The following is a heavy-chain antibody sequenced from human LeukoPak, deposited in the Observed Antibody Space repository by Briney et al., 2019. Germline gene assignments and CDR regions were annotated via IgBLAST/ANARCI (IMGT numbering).Heavy chain of an antibody. CDR3: ARDGGYTSSWYVPGWVNNYYYGMDV. D-gene: IGHD6-13*01. CDR1: GYTFTSYD. J-gene: IGHJ6*02. Sequence: ASVKVSCKASGYTFTSYDINWVRQATRQGLEWMGWMNPNSGNTGYAQKFQGRVTMTRNTSISTAYMELSSLRSEDTAVYYCARDGGYTSSWYVPGWVNNYYYGMDVWGQGTTVTVSS. CDR2: MNPNSGNT. V-gene: IGHV1-8*01.